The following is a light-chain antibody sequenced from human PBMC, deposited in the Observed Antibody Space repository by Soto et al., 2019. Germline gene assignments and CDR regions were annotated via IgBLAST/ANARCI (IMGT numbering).Light chain of an antibody. Sequence: ETVMTQSPGTLSISPWERATLSSGASQSVGSNLAWYQQKPGQAPRLLIYAASTRATGVPARFSGSGSGTEFTLTISSLQSEDLAVYYCQQNNNWPPITFGQGTRLEIK. J-gene: IGKJ5*01. CDR3: QQNNNWPPIT. V-gene: IGKV3-15*01. CDR2: AAS. CDR1: QSVGSN.